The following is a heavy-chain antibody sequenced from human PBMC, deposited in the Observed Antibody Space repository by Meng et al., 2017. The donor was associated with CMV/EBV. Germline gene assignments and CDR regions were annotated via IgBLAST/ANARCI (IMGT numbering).Heavy chain of an antibody. V-gene: IGHV1-2*02. J-gene: IGHJ6*02. CDR3: ARVCSSTSCRGLRGYYGMDV. CDR2: INPNSGGT. CDR1: GYTFTGYY. Sequence: ASVKVSCKASGYTFTGYYMHWVRQAPGQGLEWMGWINPNSGGTNYAQKFQGRVTMTRDTSISTAYKELSRLRSDDTAVYYCARVCSSTSCRGLRGYYGMDVWGQGTTVTVSS. D-gene: IGHD2-2*01.